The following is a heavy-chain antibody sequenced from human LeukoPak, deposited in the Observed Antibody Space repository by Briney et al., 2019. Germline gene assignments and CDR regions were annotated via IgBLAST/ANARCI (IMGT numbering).Heavy chain of an antibody. D-gene: IGHD3-3*01. CDR2: IYTSGST. CDR3: ARALRFLEWFPHDAFDI. CDR1: GGSISSYY. V-gene: IGHV4-4*07. Sequence: PSETLSLTCTVSGGSISSYYWSWIRQPAGKGLEWIGRIYTSGSTNYNPSLKSRVTISVDKSKNQFSLKLSSATAADTAVYYCARALRFLEWFPHDAFDIWGQGTMVTVSS. J-gene: IGHJ3*02.